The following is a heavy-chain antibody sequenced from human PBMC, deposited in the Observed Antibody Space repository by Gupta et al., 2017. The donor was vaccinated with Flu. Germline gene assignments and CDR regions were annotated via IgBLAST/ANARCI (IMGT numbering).Heavy chain of an antibody. V-gene: IGHV1-18*01. J-gene: IGHJ4*02. CDR3: ARDAPFRGSLY. CDR1: TDYG. Sequence: TDYGISWVRQAPGQGREWMGWISAYNGNTNYAQNLQGRVTMTTDTSTNTAYMEVMSLRSDDTAVYYCARDAPFRGSLYWGQGTLVTVSS. CDR2: ISAYNGNT. D-gene: IGHD3-16*01.